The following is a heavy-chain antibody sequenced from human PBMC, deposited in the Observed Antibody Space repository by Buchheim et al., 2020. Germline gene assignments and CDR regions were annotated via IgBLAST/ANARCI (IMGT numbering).Heavy chain of an antibody. Sequence: EVQLVESGGGLLQPRGSLRLSCAASGFTFSSYSMNWVRQAPGKGLEWISYISRSNSTIYYADSVKGRFTVSRDNAKNSLYLQMNSLRVEDTAVYYCARDPSRSGSYGFDYWGQGTL. CDR2: ISRSNSTI. CDR3: ARDPSRSGSYGFDY. J-gene: IGHJ4*02. D-gene: IGHD1-26*01. CDR1: GFTFSSYS. V-gene: IGHV3-48*01.